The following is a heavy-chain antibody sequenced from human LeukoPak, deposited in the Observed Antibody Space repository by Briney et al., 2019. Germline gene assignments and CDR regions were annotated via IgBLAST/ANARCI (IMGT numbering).Heavy chain of an antibody. CDR3: ARNCGGDCYEGHYYYGMDV. D-gene: IGHD2-21*02. CDR1: GFTFRTYW. CDR2: INTDGRST. V-gene: IGHV3-74*01. J-gene: IGHJ6*02. Sequence: GGSLRLSCAASGFTFRTYWMHWVRQAPGKGLVWVSRINTDGRSTSYADSVKGRFTVSRDNSKDTLYLQMNSLRADDTAVYYCARNCGGDCYEGHYYYGMDVWGQGTTVTVSS.